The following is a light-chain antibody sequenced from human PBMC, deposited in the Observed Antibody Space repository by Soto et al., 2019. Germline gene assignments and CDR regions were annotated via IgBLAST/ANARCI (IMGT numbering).Light chain of an antibody. Sequence: QSVLTQPRSVSGSPGQSVTISCTGTSSDVGSYNYVSWYQQLPGKAPKLVIHDVTERPSGVPDRFSGSKSGNTASLTISGLQAEDEADYYCCSYAGSNTFMVFGGGTKLTVL. CDR2: DVT. J-gene: IGLJ2*01. V-gene: IGLV2-11*01. CDR1: SSDVGSYNY. CDR3: CSYAGSNTFMV.